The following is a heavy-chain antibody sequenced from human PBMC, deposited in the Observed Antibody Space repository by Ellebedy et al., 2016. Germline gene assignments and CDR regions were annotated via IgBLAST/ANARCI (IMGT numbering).Heavy chain of an antibody. CDR2: INHSGST. J-gene: IGHJ3*01. V-gene: IGHV4-34*01. CDR3: ARGRWHYRGGAFDL. D-gene: IGHD1-7*01. Sequence: SETLSLTXAVYSEAFSGYYWSWIRRPPGKGLEWIGEINHSGSTNYNPSLKSRLTISVDTSKNQFSLNLNSVTAADTAVYYCARGRWHYRGGAFDLWGQGTMVTVSS. CDR1: SEAFSGYY.